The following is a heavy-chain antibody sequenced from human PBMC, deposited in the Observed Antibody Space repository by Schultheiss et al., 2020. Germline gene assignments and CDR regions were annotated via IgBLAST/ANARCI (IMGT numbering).Heavy chain of an antibody. V-gene: IGHV1-58*01. CDR1: GYTFTSFG. CDR3: ATTTGTTGEAFDI. CDR2: IVVGSGNT. D-gene: IGHD1-1*01. Sequence: SGKVSCKASGYTFTSFGFSWVRQAPGQGLEWMGWIVVGSGNTNYAQKFQERVTITRDMSTSTAYMELSSLRSEDTAVYYCATTTGTTGEAFDIWRQGTMVTVSS. J-gene: IGHJ3*02.